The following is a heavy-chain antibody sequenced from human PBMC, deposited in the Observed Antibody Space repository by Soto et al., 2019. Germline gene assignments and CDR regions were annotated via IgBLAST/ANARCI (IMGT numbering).Heavy chain of an antibody. CDR3: AREAIDSGSLY. CDR2: IYYSGST. J-gene: IGHJ4*02. V-gene: IGHV4-30-4*01. D-gene: IGHD5-12*01. CDR1: GGSISSGDYY. Sequence: SETLSLTCTVSGGSISSGDYYWSWIRQPPGKGLEWIGYIYYSGSTYYNPSLKSRVTISVDTSKNQFSLKLSSVTAADTAVYYCAREAIDSGSLYWGQGTLVTVSS.